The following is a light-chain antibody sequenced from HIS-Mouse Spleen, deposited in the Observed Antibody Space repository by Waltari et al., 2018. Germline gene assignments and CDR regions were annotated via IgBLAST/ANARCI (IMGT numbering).Light chain of an antibody. CDR2: EVS. CDR3: SSYTSSSTLWV. V-gene: IGLV2-14*01. Sequence: QSALTQPASVSGSPGQSITISCTGTSSDVGGYNYVSWYQQHPSKAPKLMIYEVSNRPSGVSNRFSGSQSGNTASLTISGLQAEDEADYYCSSYTSSSTLWVFGGGTKLTVL. CDR1: SSDVGGYNY. J-gene: IGLJ3*02.